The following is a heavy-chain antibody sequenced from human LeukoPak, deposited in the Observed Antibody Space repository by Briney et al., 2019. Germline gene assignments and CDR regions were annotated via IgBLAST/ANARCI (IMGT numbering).Heavy chain of an antibody. CDR2: ISGSDGST. D-gene: IGHD3-22*01. CDR1: GFTFSSYE. V-gene: IGHV3-23*01. Sequence: QAGGSLRLSCAASGFTFSSYEMNWVRQAPGKGLEWVSAISGSDGSTYYADSVKGRFTISRDNSKNTLYLQMNSLRAEDTAVYYCASEGDYDSSGYPRLVDYWGQGTLVTVSS. J-gene: IGHJ4*02. CDR3: ASEGDYDSSGYPRLVDY.